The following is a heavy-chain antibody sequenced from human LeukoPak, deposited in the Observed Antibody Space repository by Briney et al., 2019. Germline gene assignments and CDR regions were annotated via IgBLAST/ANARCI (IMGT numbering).Heavy chain of an antibody. D-gene: IGHD6-19*01. Sequence: PGGSLRLSCAASGFTFSSYSMNWVRQAPGKGLEWASSISSSSSYIYYADSVKGRFTISRDNAKNSLYLQMNSLRAEDTAVYYCARDRYSSGCFDYWGQGTLVTVSS. CDR1: GFTFSSYS. CDR2: ISSSSSYI. V-gene: IGHV3-21*01. J-gene: IGHJ4*02. CDR3: ARDRYSSGCFDY.